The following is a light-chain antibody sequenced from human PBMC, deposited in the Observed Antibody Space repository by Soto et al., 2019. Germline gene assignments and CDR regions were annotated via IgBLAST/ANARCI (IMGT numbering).Light chain of an antibody. J-gene: IGKJ1*01. CDR2: KAS. Sequence: DIQMTQSPSTLSASVGDRVTTTCRASRTISSWLAWYQQKPGKAPKLLIYKASTLKSGVPSRFSGSGSGTEFTLTISSLQPDDFATYYCQHYNSYSEAFGQGTKVDIK. CDR3: QHYNSYSEA. V-gene: IGKV1-5*03. CDR1: RTISSW.